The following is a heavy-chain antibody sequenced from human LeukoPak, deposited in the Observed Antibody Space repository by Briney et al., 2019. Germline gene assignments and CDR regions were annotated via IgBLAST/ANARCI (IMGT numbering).Heavy chain of an antibody. V-gene: IGHV1-2*02. CDR1: GYTFTGYY. CDR2: INPNSGGT. D-gene: IGHD3-22*01. Sequence: GASVKVSCKASGYTFTGYYMHWVRQAPGQGLEWMGWINPNSGGTNYAQKFQGRVTMTRDTSISTAYMELSRLRSDDTAVYYCASELDYYDSSGPFRGWGQGTLVTVSS. CDR3: ASELDYYDSSGPFRG. J-gene: IGHJ4*02.